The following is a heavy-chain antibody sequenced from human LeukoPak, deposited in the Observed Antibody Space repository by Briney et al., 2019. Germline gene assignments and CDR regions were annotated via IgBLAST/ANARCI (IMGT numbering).Heavy chain of an antibody. J-gene: IGHJ4*02. CDR2: LYPGDSDT. CDR3: ARRITAAESYFDY. D-gene: IGHD6-13*01. V-gene: IGHV5-51*01. Sequence: GESLKISCKGSGYSFSTYWIDWVRQMPGKGLEWMGSLYPGDSDTRYSPSFQGQVTISADKSISTAYLQWSSLKALDTAMYYCARRITAAESYFDYWGQGTLVTVSS. CDR1: GYSFSTYW.